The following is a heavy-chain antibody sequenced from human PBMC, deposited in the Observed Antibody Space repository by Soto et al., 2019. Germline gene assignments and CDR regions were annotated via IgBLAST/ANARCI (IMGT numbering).Heavy chain of an antibody. CDR2: ISYDGSNK. J-gene: IGHJ6*02. Sequence: QVQLVESGGGVVQPGRSLRLSCAASGFTFSSYGMHWVRQAPGKGLEWVAVISYDGSNKYYADSVKGRFTISRDNSKNTLYLPMNSLRAEDTAVYYCAKDAADIAARPPGGLDVWGQGTTVTVSS. CDR1: GFTFSSYG. D-gene: IGHD6-6*01. V-gene: IGHV3-30*18. CDR3: AKDAADIAARPPGGLDV.